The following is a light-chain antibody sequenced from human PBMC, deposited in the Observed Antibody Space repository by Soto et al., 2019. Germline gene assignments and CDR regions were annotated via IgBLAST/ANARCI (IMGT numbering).Light chain of an antibody. J-gene: IGLJ1*01. CDR2: DVS. CDR1: GGDVGGYNF. CDR3: CSFPVSHTSPA. V-gene: IGLV2-11*01. Sequence: QPVLTQPRSVSGSPGQSVTISCTGTGGDVGGYNFVSWYQLHPGKAPKLMIFDVSKRPSGVPDRFSASKSGNTASLTISGLQADDEADYYCCSFPVSHTSPAFGGGTKLTVL.